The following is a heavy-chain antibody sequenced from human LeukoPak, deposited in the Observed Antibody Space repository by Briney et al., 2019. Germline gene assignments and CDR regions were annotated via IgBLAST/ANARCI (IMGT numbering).Heavy chain of an antibody. CDR3: AKDEVYSSSPYYFDF. V-gene: IGHV3-23*01. CDR2: ISGSGGST. J-gene: IGHJ4*02. D-gene: IGHD6-13*01. Sequence: GGSLRLSCATSGFTFNSYAMRWVRQAPGKGLEWVSGISGSGGSTYYADSVKGRFTIFRDNSKNTLYLQMSSLRVEDTALYYCAKDEVYSSSPYYFDFWGRGTLVTVSS. CDR1: GFTFNSYA.